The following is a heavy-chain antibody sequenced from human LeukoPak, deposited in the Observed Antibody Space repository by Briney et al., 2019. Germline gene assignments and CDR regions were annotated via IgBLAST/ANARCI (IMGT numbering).Heavy chain of an antibody. CDR3: ARDHQIAAAVYYFDY. CDR2: IADDGRDK. V-gene: IGHV3-30*01. Sequence: GGSLRLSCAASGFTFNTYPMHWVRQAPGKGLEWVAVIADDGRDKHYADSAKGRFTISRDDSKTTLYLEMNSLRSEDTAVYYCARDHQIAAAVYYFDYWGQGTLVTVSS. J-gene: IGHJ4*02. D-gene: IGHD6-13*01. CDR1: GFTFNTYP.